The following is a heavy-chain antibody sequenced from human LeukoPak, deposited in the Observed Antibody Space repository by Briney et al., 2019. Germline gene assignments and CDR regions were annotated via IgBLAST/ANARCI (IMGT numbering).Heavy chain of an antibody. CDR1: GYSFSNYW. CDR2: ILPGNSDT. J-gene: IGHJ4*02. Sequence: ESLKISCKGSGYSFSNYWIGWVRQMPGKGLEWVGIILPGNSDTRYSPSFQGQVTMSADKSISTAYLQWSSLKAADTAMYYCARQYYDILTDPNYFDSWGQGTLVTVPS. CDR3: ARQYYDILTDPNYFDS. D-gene: IGHD3-9*01. V-gene: IGHV5-51*01.